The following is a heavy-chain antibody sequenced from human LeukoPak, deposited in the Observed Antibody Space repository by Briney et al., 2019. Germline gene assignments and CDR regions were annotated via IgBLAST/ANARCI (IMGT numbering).Heavy chain of an antibody. CDR3: ARRGGSSSRRSPIDY. CDR2: IKQDGSQR. J-gene: IGHJ4*02. V-gene: IGHV3-7*01. D-gene: IGHD6-6*01. Sequence: RGSLRLSCTASGFTFSDYWMTWVRQAPGKGPEWVANIKQDGSQRYYVDSVRGRFTISRDNAKNSLFLQMNGLRAEDMAVYYCARRGGSSSRRSPIDYWGQGTLVTVSS. CDR1: GFTFSDYW.